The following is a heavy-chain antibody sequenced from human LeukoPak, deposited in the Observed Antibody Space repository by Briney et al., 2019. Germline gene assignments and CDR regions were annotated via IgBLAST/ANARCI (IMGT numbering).Heavy chain of an antibody. Sequence: GGSLRLSCSASGFTVTHYAMHWVRQAPGKGLEWVAVISYDGSNKYYADSVKGRFTISKDNAKNTVYLQMNNLRAEDTAVYYCVSFYETYWGRGTLVTVPS. CDR2: ISYDGSNK. D-gene: IGHD2-2*01. V-gene: IGHV3-30-3*01. CDR3: VSFYETY. CDR1: GFTVTHYA. J-gene: IGHJ4*02.